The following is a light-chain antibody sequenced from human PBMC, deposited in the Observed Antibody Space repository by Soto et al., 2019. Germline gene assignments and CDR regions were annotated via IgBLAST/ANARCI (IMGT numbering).Light chain of an antibody. CDR3: QNYPTS. V-gene: IGKV3-20*01. Sequence: IVLTQSPGTLSLSPGERATLSCRASLGVSSSYLAWYHQKAGQSPRQLIYGASSRATGIPDRFSSSWSGTDFTLTITRLEPEDFEVYDCQNYPTSFDGGTRVEIK. CDR1: LGVSSSY. J-gene: IGKJ4*01. CDR2: GAS.